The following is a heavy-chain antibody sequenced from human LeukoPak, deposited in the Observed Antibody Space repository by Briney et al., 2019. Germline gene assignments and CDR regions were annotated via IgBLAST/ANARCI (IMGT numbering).Heavy chain of an antibody. CDR1: GYTFTSYG. Sequence: ASVKVSCKASGYTFTSYGISWVRQAPGQGLEWMGWIRAYNGNTNYAQRLQGRVTMTTDTSTSTAYMELRSLRSDDTAVYYCARNQYYYGSGSYYNPYYYYYYGMDVWGKGTTVTVSS. CDR2: IRAYNGNT. J-gene: IGHJ6*04. D-gene: IGHD3-10*01. CDR3: ARNQYYYGSGSYYNPYYYYYYGMDV. V-gene: IGHV1-18*04.